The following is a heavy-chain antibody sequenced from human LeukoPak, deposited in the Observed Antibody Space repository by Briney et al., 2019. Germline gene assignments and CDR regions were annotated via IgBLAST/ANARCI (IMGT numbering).Heavy chain of an antibody. Sequence: SETLSLTCTVSGDSISTFYWTWIRQPPGKELEWIGHIYARGGTSYNPSLKSRLTISVDTSKNQFSLKLSSVTAEDTAVYYCARRCSSTSCPLDYWGQGTLVTVSS. CDR2: IYARGGT. CDR3: ARRCSSTSCPLDY. CDR1: GDSISTFY. V-gene: IGHV4-4*09. D-gene: IGHD2-2*01. J-gene: IGHJ4*02.